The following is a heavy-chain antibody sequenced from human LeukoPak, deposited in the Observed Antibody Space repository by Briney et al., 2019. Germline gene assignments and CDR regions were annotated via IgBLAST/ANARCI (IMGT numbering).Heavy chain of an antibody. Sequence: GSLRLSCAASGFTFSSYSMNWVRQAPGKGLEWVARIKSKTDGGTADYTAPVRGRFTISRDDSTDTVYLQMNSLKIEDTAVYYCTTSGDHWGQGTLVTVSS. V-gene: IGHV3-15*01. CDR1: GFTFSSYS. CDR2: IKSKTDGGTA. D-gene: IGHD1-26*01. CDR3: TTSGDH. J-gene: IGHJ4*02.